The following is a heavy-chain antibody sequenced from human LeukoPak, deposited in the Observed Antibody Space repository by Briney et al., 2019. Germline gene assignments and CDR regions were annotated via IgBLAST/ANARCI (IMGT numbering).Heavy chain of an antibody. Sequence: KSSETLSLTCTVSGGSISSYYWSWIRQPPGKGVEWIGYIYYSGSTNYKPSLKSRVTISVDTSKNQFSLKLSSVTAADTAVYYCARGAVSGLPYYFDYWGQGTLVTVSS. CDR3: ARGAVSGLPYYFDY. D-gene: IGHD6-19*01. CDR2: IYYSGST. V-gene: IGHV4-59*08. J-gene: IGHJ4*02. CDR1: GGSISSYY.